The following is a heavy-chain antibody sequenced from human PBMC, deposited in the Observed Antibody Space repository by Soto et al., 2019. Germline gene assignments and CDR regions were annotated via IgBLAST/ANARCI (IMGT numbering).Heavy chain of an antibody. J-gene: IGHJ4*02. CDR3: ARDSPVGVTTVTPEGYY. CDR2: ISAYNGNT. Sequence: GASVKVSCKASGYTFTSYGISWVRQAPGQGLEWMGWISAYNGNTNYAQKLQGRVTMTADTSTSTAYMELRSLRSDDTAVYYCARDSPVGVTTVTPEGYYWGQGILLTVSS. CDR1: GYTFTSYG. V-gene: IGHV1-18*04. D-gene: IGHD4-17*01.